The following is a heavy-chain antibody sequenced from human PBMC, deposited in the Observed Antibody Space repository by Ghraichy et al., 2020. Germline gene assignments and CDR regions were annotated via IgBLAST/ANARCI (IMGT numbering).Heavy chain of an antibody. CDR3: ARAPYDDDGFYDDGFDI. J-gene: IGHJ3*02. D-gene: IGHD3-22*01. Sequence: SETLSLTCAVSNGSINSGSFSWIWIRQPPGKGLEWIGYICHSGTTYYNPSLKSRVTISLDDSKNQFSLRLNSVTAADTAVYYCARAPYDDDGFYDDGFDIWCQGTMFTVSS. V-gene: IGHV4-30-2*01. CDR1: NGSINSGSFS. CDR2: ICHSGTT.